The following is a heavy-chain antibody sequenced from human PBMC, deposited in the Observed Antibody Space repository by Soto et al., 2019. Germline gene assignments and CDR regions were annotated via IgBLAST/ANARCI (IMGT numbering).Heavy chain of an antibody. D-gene: IGHD6-19*01. V-gene: IGHV4-4*02. CDR2: IHHSRST. J-gene: IGHJ4*02. CDR1: GGSIRSDTW. Sequence: PSETLSLTCAVSGGSIRSDTWWSWVRQPPGKGLEWIGEIHHSRSTNYNPSLKSRVTISVDKSKNQFSLKLNSVTAADTAVYYCILKGWYGLENWGQGALVTVSS. CDR3: ILKGWYGLEN.